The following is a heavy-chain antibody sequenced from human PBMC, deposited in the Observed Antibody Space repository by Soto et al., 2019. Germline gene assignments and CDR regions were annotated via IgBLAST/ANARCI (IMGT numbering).Heavy chain of an antibody. CDR2: ISAYNGNT. CDR3: ARDHLDSRRTHGKGYSSSSGQLYYYYGMDV. Sequence: ASVKVSCKASGYTFTSYGISWVRQAPGQGLEWMGWISAYNGNTNYAQKLQGRVTMTTDTSTSTAYMELRSLRPDDTAVYYCARDHLDSRRTHGKGYSSSSGQLYYYYGMDVWGQGTTVTVSS. CDR1: GYTFTSYG. J-gene: IGHJ6*02. D-gene: IGHD6-13*01. V-gene: IGHV1-18*01.